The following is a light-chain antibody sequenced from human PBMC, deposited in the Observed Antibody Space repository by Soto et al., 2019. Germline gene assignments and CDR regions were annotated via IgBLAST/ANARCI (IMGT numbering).Light chain of an antibody. CDR1: QGISSY. Sequence: AIRMTQSPSSLSASTGDRVTITCRASQGISSYLAWYQQKPGNAPKLLIYAASTLQSGVPSRFSGSGSGTDFTLTISCLQSEDFATYYCQQYYRYPRTFCQGTKVEIK. J-gene: IGKJ1*01. V-gene: IGKV1-8*01. CDR2: AAS. CDR3: QQYYRYPRT.